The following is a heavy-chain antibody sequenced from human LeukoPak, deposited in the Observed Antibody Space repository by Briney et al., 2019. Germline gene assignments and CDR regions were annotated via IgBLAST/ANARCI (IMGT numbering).Heavy chain of an antibody. CDR2: IHYSGST. CDR3: ARVGGVAVAGSPYYFDY. J-gene: IGHJ4*02. V-gene: IGHV4-30-4*01. CDR1: GGSISSGDYY. D-gene: IGHD6-19*01. Sequence: NPSETLSLTCTVSGGSISSGDYYWSWIRQHPGKGLEWIVYIHYSGSTNYNPSLKSRVTISVDTSKNQFSLKLSSVTAADTAVYYCARVGGVAVAGSPYYFDYWGQGTLVTVSS.